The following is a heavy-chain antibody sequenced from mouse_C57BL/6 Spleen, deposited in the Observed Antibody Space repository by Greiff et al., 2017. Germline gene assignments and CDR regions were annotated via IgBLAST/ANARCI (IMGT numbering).Heavy chain of an antibody. CDR2: ISYDGSN. CDR1: GYSITSGYY. J-gene: IGHJ4*01. D-gene: IGHD1-1*01. CDR3: AREEGLYYGSSYGAMDY. V-gene: IGHV3-6*01. Sequence: EVQLVESGPGLVKPSQSLSLTCSVTGYSITSGYYWNWIRQFPGNKLEWMGYISYDGSNNYNPSLKNRISITRDTSKNQFFLKLNSVTTEDTATYYCAREEGLYYGSSYGAMDYWGQGTSVTVSS.